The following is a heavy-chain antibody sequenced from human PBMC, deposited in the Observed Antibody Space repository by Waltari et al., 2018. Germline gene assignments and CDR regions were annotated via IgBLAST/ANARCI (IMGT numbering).Heavy chain of an antibody. CDR1: GGSFSDYY. D-gene: IGHD5-18*01. V-gene: IGHV4-34*01. CDR2: INHSGST. Sequence: QVQLQQWGAGLLKPSETLSLTCAVYGGSFSDYYWSWIRQPPGKGLEWIGEINHSGSTNYIPSLKSRVSISVDTSKNQFSLRLSSVTAADTAVYYCAILVYGGGYSYGYSYWGQGTLVTVSS. J-gene: IGHJ4*02. CDR3: AILVYGGGYSYGYSY.